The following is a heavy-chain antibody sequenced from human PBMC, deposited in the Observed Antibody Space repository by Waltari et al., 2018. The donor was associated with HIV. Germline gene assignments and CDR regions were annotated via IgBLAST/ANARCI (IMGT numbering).Heavy chain of an antibody. CDR3: ARAGSNPRVLGDYGMDV. V-gene: IGHV1-8*01. Sequence: QVQLVQSAADVTQPAASVKVSGRASVYTVTSYDIDWVRIVQEQGLEWMGWMNPNSGNTGYAQKCQGRVTMTRNTSISTAYMELSSLRSEDTAVYYCARAGSNPRVLGDYGMDVWGQGTTVTVSS. D-gene: IGHD3-16*01. CDR2: MNPNSGNT. CDR1: VYTVTSYD. J-gene: IGHJ6*02.